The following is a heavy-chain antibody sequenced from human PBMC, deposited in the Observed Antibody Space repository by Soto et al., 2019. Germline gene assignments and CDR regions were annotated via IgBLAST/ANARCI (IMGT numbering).Heavy chain of an antibody. CDR2: INDSGNI. J-gene: IGHJ6*03. D-gene: IGHD3-10*01. V-gene: IGHV4-34*01. Sequence: QVQLQQWGAGLLKPSETLSLTCAVYGGSLSGYQWSWIRQTPGKGLEWIGEINDSGNINYNPSLKSRVTILQGTPRKQISLKLSAVTAADSAVYYCARGLILWFGELSRRGGYYYYMDVWGKGTTVAVSS. CDR3: ARGLILWFGELSRRGGYYYYMDV. CDR1: GGSLSGYQ.